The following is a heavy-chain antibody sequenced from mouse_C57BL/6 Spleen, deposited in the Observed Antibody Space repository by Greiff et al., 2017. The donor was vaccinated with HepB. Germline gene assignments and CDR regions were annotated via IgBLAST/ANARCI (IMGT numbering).Heavy chain of an antibody. CDR3: AREGTTVVEDWYFDV. Sequence: EVQLVESGGGLVKPGGSLKLSCAASGFTFSDYGMHWVRQAPEKGLEWVAYISSGSSTIYYADTVKGRFTISRDNAKNTLFLQMTSLRSEDTAMYYCAREGTTVVEDWYFDVWGTGTTVTVSS. D-gene: IGHD1-1*01. J-gene: IGHJ1*03. CDR1: GFTFSDYG. V-gene: IGHV5-17*01. CDR2: ISSGSSTI.